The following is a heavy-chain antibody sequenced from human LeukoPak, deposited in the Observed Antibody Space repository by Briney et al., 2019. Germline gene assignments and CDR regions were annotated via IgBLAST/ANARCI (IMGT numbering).Heavy chain of an antibody. D-gene: IGHD4-23*01. Sequence: SETLSLTCTVSGGSISSYYRSWIRQPPGKGLEWIAYIYYSGGANYKPSLKSRVTISVDTSKNKFSLKLSSVSAADTAVYYCAGVLYGGNPPNWFDPWGQGTLVTVSS. J-gene: IGHJ5*02. CDR1: GGSISSYY. CDR3: AGVLYGGNPPNWFDP. V-gene: IGHV4-59*01. CDR2: IYYSGGA.